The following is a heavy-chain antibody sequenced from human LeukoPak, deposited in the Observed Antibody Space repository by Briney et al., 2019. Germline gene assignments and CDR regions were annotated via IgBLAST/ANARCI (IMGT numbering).Heavy chain of an antibody. CDR2: ISSSGSTI. D-gene: IGHD6-13*01. Sequence: GGSLRLSCAASGFTFSDYYMSWIRQAPGKGLEWVSYISSSGSTIFYADSVKGRFTISRDNAKNTLYLQMNSLRAEDTAVYYCARERGNSQQLSRRFDPWGQGTLVTVSS. CDR1: GFTFSDYY. CDR3: ARERGNSQQLSRRFDP. V-gene: IGHV3-11*04. J-gene: IGHJ5*02.